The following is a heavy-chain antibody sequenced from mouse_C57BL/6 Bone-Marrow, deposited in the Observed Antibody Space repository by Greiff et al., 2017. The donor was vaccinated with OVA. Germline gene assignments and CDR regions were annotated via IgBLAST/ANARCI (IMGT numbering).Heavy chain of an antibody. D-gene: IGHD2-10*02. Sequence: QVQLQQPGAELVRPGSSVKLSCKASGYTFTSYWMHWVKQRPIQGLEWIGNIDTSDSETHYNQKFKDKATLTVDKSSSTAYMQLSSLTSEDSAVYYCARGGSLVSHYYSLYYWGQGPSVTFSS. CDR3: ARGGSLVSHYYSLYY. CDR1: GYTFTSYW. J-gene: IGHJ4*01. CDR2: IDTSDSET. V-gene: IGHV1-52*01.